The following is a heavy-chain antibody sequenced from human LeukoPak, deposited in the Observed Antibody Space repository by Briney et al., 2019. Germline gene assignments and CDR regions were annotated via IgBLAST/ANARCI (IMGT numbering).Heavy chain of an antibody. Sequence: SETLSLTCSVSDGSINSYYWNWLRRPPGKGLEWIGYIYYNGNTNYSPSLKSRVTMSVDTSKNLFSLKVSSVTAADTAVYYCVRGRSNYYGMDVWGQGTTVTVSS. V-gene: IGHV4-59*01. CDR1: DGSINSYY. J-gene: IGHJ6*02. CDR2: IYYNGNT. CDR3: VRGRSNYYGMDV. D-gene: IGHD1-26*01.